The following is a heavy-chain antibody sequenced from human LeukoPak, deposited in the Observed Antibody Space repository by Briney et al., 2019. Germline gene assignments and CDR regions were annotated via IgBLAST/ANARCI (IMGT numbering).Heavy chain of an antibody. D-gene: IGHD3-22*01. CDR1: GYTFTSYD. CDR2: MNPNSGNT. V-gene: IGHV1-8*01. CDR3: ATTNDGGGYQWGDFFDF. J-gene: IGHJ4*02. Sequence: ASVKVSCKASGYTFTSYDINWVRQATGQGLEWMGRMNPNSGNTSYAQKFQGRVTMTRNTSISTAYMELSSLRSDDTAVYYCATTNDGGGYQWGDFFDFWGQGTLVTVSS.